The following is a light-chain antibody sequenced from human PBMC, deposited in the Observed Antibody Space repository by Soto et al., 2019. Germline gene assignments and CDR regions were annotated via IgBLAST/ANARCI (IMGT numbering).Light chain of an antibody. J-gene: IGKJ5*01. Sequence: DIQMTQYPSSLSASVGDRVTITCRASQGISNYLAWYQQIPGKVPKLLISAASTLQSGVPSRFSGSGSGTDFTLTISSLQPEDVATYYCQQYGSSPRTFGQGTRLEIK. CDR1: QGISNY. CDR2: AAS. V-gene: IGKV1-27*01. CDR3: QQYGSSPRT.